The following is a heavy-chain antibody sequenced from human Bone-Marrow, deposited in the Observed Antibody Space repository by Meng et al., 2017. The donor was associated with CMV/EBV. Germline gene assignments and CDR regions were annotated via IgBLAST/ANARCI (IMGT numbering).Heavy chain of an antibody. V-gene: IGHV2-5*01. Sequence: SGPTLVKPTQTLTLTCTFSGISLSSFGVGVVWMRQPPGKALEWLAVTYWNGDKRYSPSLQSRLAISKDTSKNQEVITMTNMDPVDTATYYCAYRRESFDYHGLDVWGQGTTVTVSS. CDR1: GISLSSFGVG. CDR2: TYWNGDK. CDR3: AYRRESFDYHGLDV. J-gene: IGHJ6*02. D-gene: IGHD3-16*01.